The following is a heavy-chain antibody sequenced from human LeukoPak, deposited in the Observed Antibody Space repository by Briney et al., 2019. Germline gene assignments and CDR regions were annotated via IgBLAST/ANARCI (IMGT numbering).Heavy chain of an antibody. Sequence: SETLSLTCAVYGGSFSGYYWSWIRQPPGKGLGWIGEINHSGSTNYNPSLKSRVTISVDTSKNQFSLKLSSVTAADTAVYYCARHHYYGSGSYYNPRYPKQTPNWFDPWGQGTLVTVSS. CDR3: ARHHYYGSGSYYNPRYPKQTPNWFDP. CDR2: INHSGST. J-gene: IGHJ5*02. V-gene: IGHV4-34*01. D-gene: IGHD3-10*01. CDR1: GGSFSGYY.